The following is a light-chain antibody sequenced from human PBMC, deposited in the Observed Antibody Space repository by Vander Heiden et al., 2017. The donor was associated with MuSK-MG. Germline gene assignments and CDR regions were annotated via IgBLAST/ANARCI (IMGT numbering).Light chain of an antibody. CDR2: EVS. Sequence: QSALTQPASVSGSPGQSNTISCTGTSSDVGGFNYVPCYHHHPDKAPKLIIYEVSIRPSGVSIRFSGSKSGSAASLTISWLQAEDEADYYCPSYKTSSDLWVFGTGTKLTVL. V-gene: IGLV2-14*01. CDR1: SSDVGGFNY. CDR3: PSYKTSSDLWV. J-gene: IGLJ1*01.